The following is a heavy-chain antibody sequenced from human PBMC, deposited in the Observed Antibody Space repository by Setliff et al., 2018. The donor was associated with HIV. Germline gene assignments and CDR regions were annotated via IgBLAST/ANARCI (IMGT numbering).Heavy chain of an antibody. CDR2: IYYSGST. J-gene: IGHJ6*03. CDR3: ATGVVMDV. Sequence: PSETLSLTCTVSGGSISSSSYYWGWIRQPPGKGLEWIGSIYYSGSTYYNPSLKSRVSISVDTSKNQFSLKLSSVTAADTAVYYCATGVVMDVWGKGTTVTVSS. CDR1: GGSISSSSYY. V-gene: IGHV4-39*07. D-gene: IGHD3-10*01.